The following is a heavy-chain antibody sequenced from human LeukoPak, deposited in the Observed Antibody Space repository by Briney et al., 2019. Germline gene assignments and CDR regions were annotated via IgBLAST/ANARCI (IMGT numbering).Heavy chain of an antibody. CDR1: GFTFTSSA. V-gene: IGHV1-58*01. CDR2: IVVGSGNT. Sequence: SVKVSCKASGFTFTSSAVQWVRQARGQRLEWIGWIVVGSGNTNYAQKFQERVTITRDMSTSTAYMELSSLRSEDTAVYFCAGRHCSGGGCYFAGADPFDYWGQGTLVTVSS. J-gene: IGHJ4*02. CDR3: AGRHCSGGGCYFAGADPFDY. D-gene: IGHD2-15*01.